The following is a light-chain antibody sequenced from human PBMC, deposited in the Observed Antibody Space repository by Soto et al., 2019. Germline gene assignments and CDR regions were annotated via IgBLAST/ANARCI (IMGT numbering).Light chain of an antibody. CDR3: QQYNNWPIT. CDR1: QSIVSN. Sequence: EIVMTQSPATLSVSPVGRATLSCRASQSIVSNLACYQQKPGQSPRLLIYGASTRATGLPARFSGSVSGTEFTLTISSLQSEDFAVYYCQQYNNWPITFGQGKRLEIK. J-gene: IGKJ5*01. CDR2: GAS. V-gene: IGKV3-15*01.